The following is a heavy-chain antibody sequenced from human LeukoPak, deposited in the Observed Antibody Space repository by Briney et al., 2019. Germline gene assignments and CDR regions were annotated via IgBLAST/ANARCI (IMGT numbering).Heavy chain of an antibody. V-gene: IGHV3-30*18. CDR1: GFTFSSYG. D-gene: IGHD6-19*01. CDR2: ISYDGSNK. Sequence: GGSLRLSCAASGFTFSSYGMHWVRQAPGKGLEWVAVISYDGSNKYYADSVKGRFTISRDNSKNTLYLQMNSLRAEDTAVYYCANDSGPWLVVPRWFDLWGQGTLVTVSS. J-gene: IGHJ5*02. CDR3: ANDSGPWLVVPRWFDL.